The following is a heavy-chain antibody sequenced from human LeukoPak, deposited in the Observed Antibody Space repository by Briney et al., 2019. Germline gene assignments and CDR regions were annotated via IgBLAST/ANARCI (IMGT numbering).Heavy chain of an antibody. V-gene: IGHV3-21*01. Sequence: GGSLRLSCAASGFTFTTYSMNWVRQAPGKGLGWVSSITSSSTSMYYADSVKGRFTISRDNAKNSLYLQMISLRAEDTAVYYCARTYYDILTGYNPYFDYWGQGTLVTVSS. D-gene: IGHD3-9*01. CDR3: ARTYYDILTGYNPYFDY. CDR1: GFTFTTYS. CDR2: ITSSSTSM. J-gene: IGHJ4*02.